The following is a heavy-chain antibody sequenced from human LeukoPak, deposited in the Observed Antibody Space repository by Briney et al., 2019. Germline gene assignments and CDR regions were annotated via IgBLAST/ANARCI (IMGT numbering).Heavy chain of an antibody. CDR2: ISSSSSTI. D-gene: IGHD1-26*01. V-gene: IGHV3-48*01. CDR3: ARDPAQVGATPFFDY. J-gene: IGHJ4*02. Sequence: GGSLRLSCAASGFTFSSYSMNWVRQAPGKGLEWVSYISSSSSTIYYADSVKGRFTISRDNAKNSLYLQMNCLRAEDTAVYYCARDPAQVGATPFFDYWGQGTLVTVSS. CDR1: GFTFSSYS.